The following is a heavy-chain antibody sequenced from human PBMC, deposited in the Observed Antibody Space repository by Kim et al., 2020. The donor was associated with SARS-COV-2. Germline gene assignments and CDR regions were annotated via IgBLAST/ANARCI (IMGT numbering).Heavy chain of an antibody. D-gene: IGHD2-2*01. Sequence: SETLSLTCTVSGGSISSSSYYWGWIRQPPGKGLEWIGSIYYSGSTYYNPSLKSRVTISVDTSKNQFSLKLSSVTAADTAVYYCASLDCSSTSCYSPDPYGMDVWGQGTTVTVSS. V-gene: IGHV4-39*01. J-gene: IGHJ6*02. CDR1: GGSISSSSYY. CDR3: ASLDCSSTSCYSPDPYGMDV. CDR2: IYYSGST.